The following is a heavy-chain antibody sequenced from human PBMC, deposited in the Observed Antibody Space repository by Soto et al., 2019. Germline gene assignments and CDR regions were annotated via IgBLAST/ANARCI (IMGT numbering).Heavy chain of an antibody. V-gene: IGHV1-69*02. Sequence: SVKVSCKASGGTFSSYTISWVRQAPGQGLEWMGRIIPILGIANYAQKFQGRVSISVDTSKNQFSLKLISVTAADTAVYYCARRREGRDSSGHNYYHYYMDVWGKGTTVTVSS. J-gene: IGHJ6*03. CDR3: ARRREGRDSSGHNYYHYYMDV. D-gene: IGHD6-25*01. CDR2: IIPILGIA. CDR1: GGTFSSYT.